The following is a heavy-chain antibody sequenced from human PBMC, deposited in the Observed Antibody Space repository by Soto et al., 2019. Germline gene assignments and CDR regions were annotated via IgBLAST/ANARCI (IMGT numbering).Heavy chain of an antibody. CDR1: GGTFSSYA. J-gene: IGHJ6*02. CDR2: IIPISGTA. D-gene: IGHD2-2*01. Sequence: QVQRVQSGAEVKKPGSSVKVSCKASGGTFSSYAISWVRQAPGQGLEWVGGIIPISGTANYAQKFQGRVTITAHESTSTAYMELRSLRSEDTAVYYCARSQGSSTSLEIYYYYYYGMDVWGQGTTVTVSS. CDR3: ARSQGSSTSLEIYYYYYYGMDV. V-gene: IGHV1-69*01.